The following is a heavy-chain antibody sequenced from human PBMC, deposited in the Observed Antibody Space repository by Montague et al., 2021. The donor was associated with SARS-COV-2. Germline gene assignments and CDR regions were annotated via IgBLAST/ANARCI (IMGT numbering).Heavy chain of an antibody. V-gene: IGHV4-34*01. CDR1: GGSFSTYS. D-gene: IGHD3-10*01. Sequence: SETLSLPCAVHGGSFSTYSWNWIRQPPGKGLEWIGEIHHGGSTNYNPSLKSRVTISADTSKNQFSLKLAFVAAADTAVYYCARLGDGVVPSPILGVGPYYSSCSIDVWGKGTPVTVSS. CDR3: ARLGDGVVPSPILGVGPYYSSCSIDV. CDR2: IHHGGST. J-gene: IGHJ6*03.